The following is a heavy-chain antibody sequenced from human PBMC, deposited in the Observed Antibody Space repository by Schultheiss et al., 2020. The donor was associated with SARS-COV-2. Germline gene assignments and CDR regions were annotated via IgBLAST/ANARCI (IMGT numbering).Heavy chain of an antibody. J-gene: IGHJ4*02. D-gene: IGHD3-10*01. V-gene: IGHV3-23*01. Sequence: GSLRLSCAASGFTFSSYAMSWVRQAPGKGLEWVSAISGSGGSTYYADSVKGRFTISRDNSKNTLYLQMNSLRAEDTAVYYCAKSPLRDFDFDYWGQGTLVTVSS. CDR2: ISGSGGST. CDR3: AKSPLRDFDFDY. CDR1: GFTFSSYA.